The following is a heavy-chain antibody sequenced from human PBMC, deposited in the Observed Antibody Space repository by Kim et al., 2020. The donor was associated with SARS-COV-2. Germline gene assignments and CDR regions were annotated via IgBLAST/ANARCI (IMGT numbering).Heavy chain of an antibody. V-gene: IGHV4-4*06. J-gene: IGHJ4*02. CDR3: ARAAYYGAGSYSFDN. D-gene: IGHD3-10*01. Sequence: NKSLKSRVTMSVDTSKSLVSLQMTSVTAADTALYYCARAAYYGAGSYSFDNWGQGTLVTVSS.